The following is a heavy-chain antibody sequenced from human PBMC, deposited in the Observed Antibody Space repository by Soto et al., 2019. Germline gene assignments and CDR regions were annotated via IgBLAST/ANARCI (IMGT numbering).Heavy chain of an antibody. CDR3: ARDRSSGWEPIDY. CDR1: GFTFSSYG. CDR2: IWYDGSNK. V-gene: IGHV3-33*01. Sequence: GGSLRLSCAASGFTFSSYGMHWVRQAPGKGLEWVAVIWYDGSNKYYADSVKGRFTISRDNSKNTLYLQMNSLRSEDTAVYYCARDRSSGWEPIDYWGQGTLVTVSS. J-gene: IGHJ4*02. D-gene: IGHD6-19*01.